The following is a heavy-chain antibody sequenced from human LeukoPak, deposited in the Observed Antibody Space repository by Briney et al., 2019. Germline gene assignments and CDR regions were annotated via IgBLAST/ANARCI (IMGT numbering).Heavy chain of an antibody. CDR1: GFTFSDYY. J-gene: IGHJ6*03. CDR2: ISSSGSTI. D-gene: IGHD2-15*01. V-gene: IGHV3-11*01. CDR3: ARIYWQLGYYYMGV. Sequence: GGSLRLSCAASGFTFSDYYMSWIRQAPGKGLEWVSYISSSGSTICYADSVKGRFTISRDNAKNSLYLQMNSLRAEDTAVYYCARIYWQLGYYYMGVWGKGTTVTVSS.